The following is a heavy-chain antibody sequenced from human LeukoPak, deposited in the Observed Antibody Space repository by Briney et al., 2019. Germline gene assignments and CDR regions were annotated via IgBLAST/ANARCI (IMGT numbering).Heavy chain of an antibody. CDR1: GGSISSSSYY. Sequence: SETLSLTCIVSGGSISSSSYYWGWIRQPPGKGLEWIGSIYYSRSTYYNPSLKSRVTISVDTSKNQFSLKLSSVTAADTAVYYCARVPTVTFFDYWGKGTLVTVSS. V-gene: IGHV4-39*01. J-gene: IGHJ4*02. D-gene: IGHD4-17*01. CDR3: ARVPTVTFFDY. CDR2: IYYSRST.